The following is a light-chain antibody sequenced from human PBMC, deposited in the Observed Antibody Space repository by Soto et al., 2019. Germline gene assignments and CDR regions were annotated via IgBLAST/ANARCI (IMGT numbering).Light chain of an antibody. CDR2: DVS. V-gene: IGLV2-11*01. CDR3: CSYAGSYTGV. CDR1: SSDVGGYNY. Sequence: QSALPQPRSVSGSPGQSVTISCTGTSSDVGGYNYVSWYQQHPGKAPQLMIYDVSKRPSGVPDRFSGSKSGNTASLTISGLQAEDEADYYCCSYAGSYTGVFGGGTQLTVL. J-gene: IGLJ3*02.